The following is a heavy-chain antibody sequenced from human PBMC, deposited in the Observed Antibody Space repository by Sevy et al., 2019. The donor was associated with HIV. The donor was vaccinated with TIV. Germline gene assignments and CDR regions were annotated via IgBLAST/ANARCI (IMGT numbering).Heavy chain of an antibody. CDR2: ISGSGGST. Sequence: GGSLRLSCAASGFTFSSYAMSWVRQAPGKGLEWVSAISGSGGSTYYADSVKGRFTISRDNSKNTLYLQMKSLRAEDTAVYYCAKETSYYDSSGYYGPYYMDVWGKGTTVTVSS. CDR3: AKETSYYDSSGYYGPYYMDV. CDR1: GFTFSSYA. D-gene: IGHD3-22*01. V-gene: IGHV3-23*01. J-gene: IGHJ6*03.